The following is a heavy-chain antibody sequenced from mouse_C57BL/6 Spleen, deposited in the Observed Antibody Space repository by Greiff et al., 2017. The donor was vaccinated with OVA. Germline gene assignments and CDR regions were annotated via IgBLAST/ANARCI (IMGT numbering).Heavy chain of an antibody. CDR1: GYSITSGYY. CDR3: ARGAVVPDY. CDR2: IRYDGSN. Sequence: VQLQQSGPGLVKPSQSLSLTCSVSGYSITSGYYWNWIRQLPGNKLECVGFIRYDGSNNYNPSIKNRISITRDTSKNQFFLKLNSVTPEDTATYYCARGAVVPDYWGQGTTLTVSS. V-gene: IGHV3-6*01. D-gene: IGHD1-1*01. J-gene: IGHJ2*01.